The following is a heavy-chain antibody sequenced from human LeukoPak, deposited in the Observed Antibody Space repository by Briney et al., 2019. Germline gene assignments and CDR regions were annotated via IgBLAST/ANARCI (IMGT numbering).Heavy chain of an antibody. D-gene: IGHD3-3*01. CDR1: GYTFTSYG. CDR2: ISAYNGNT. CDR3: ARGGITIFGVVDHAFDI. J-gene: IGHJ3*02. Sequence: GASVKVSCKASGYTFTSYGISWVRQAPGQGLEWMGWISAYNGNTNYAQKLQGRVTMTTDTSTSTAYMELRSLRSDDTAVYYCARGGITIFGVVDHAFDIWGQGTMVTVSS. V-gene: IGHV1-18*01.